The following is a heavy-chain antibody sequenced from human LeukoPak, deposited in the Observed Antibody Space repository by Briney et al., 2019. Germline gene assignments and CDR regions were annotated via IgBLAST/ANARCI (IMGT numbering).Heavy chain of an antibody. CDR3: ARGPSITMIRGGQWYYYMDV. J-gene: IGHJ6*03. Sequence: ASVKVSCKASGYTFTNYYMHWVRQAPGQGLEWMGMINPSGGSTSYAQKFQGRVTMTRDTSTNTVYMELSSLRSEDTAVYYCARGPSITMIRGGQWYYYMDVWGKGTTVTISS. V-gene: IGHV1-46*01. CDR2: INPSGGST. CDR1: GYTFTNYY. D-gene: IGHD3-10*01.